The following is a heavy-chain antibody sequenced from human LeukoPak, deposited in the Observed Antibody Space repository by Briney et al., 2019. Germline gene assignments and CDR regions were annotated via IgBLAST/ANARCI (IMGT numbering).Heavy chain of an antibody. Sequence: GGSLRLSCVASGFNFDDYGMNWVRQAPGKGLEWLSGLNWNGGITGCADSVKGRFTISRDNAKNSLYLQMNSLRADDTALYYCASGDFSLRGDAFDIWGQGTKATVSS. J-gene: IGHJ3*02. CDR2: LNWNGGIT. D-gene: IGHD3-10*01. V-gene: IGHV3-20*04. CDR1: GFNFDDYG. CDR3: ASGDFSLRGDAFDI.